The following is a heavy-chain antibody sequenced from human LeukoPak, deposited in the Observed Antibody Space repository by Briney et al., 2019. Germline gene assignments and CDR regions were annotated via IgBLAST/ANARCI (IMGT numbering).Heavy chain of an antibody. CDR2: INGDGSST. D-gene: IGHD1-7*01. CDR1: EFTFSSYW. CDR3: ARGGLTGTTIPYFDY. Sequence: GGSLRLSCTASEFTFSSYWMHWVRQPPGKGLVWVSRINGDGSSTSYADAVKGRFTISRDNAKNTLYLRMNSLRAEDTAVYYCARGGLTGTTIPYFDYWGQGTLVTVSS. J-gene: IGHJ4*02. V-gene: IGHV3-74*01.